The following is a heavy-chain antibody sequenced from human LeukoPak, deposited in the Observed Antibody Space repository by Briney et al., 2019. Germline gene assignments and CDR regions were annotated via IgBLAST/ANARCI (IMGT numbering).Heavy chain of an antibody. J-gene: IGHJ6*03. CDR1: GGSFSGYY. D-gene: IGHD1-1*01. CDR3: ARESGTGTTGNYYYYMDL. V-gene: IGHV4-34*01. CDR2: INHSGST. Sequence: SETLSLTCAVYGGSFSGYYWSWIRQPPGKGLEWIGEINHSGSTNYNPSLKSRVTISVDTSKNQFSLKLSSVTAADTAVYYCARESGTGTTGNYYYYMDLWGKGTTVTVSS.